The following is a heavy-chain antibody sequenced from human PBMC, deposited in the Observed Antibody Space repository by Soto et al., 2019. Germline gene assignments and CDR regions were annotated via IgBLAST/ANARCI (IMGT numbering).Heavy chain of an antibody. CDR2: IIPIFGTA. Sequence: SVKVSCKASGGTFSMYAISCVLQSRVQGRDWMGGIIPIFGTANYAQKFQGRVTITADESTSTAYMELSSLRSEDTAVYYCARERSPSMGATVQPWFDPWGQGTLVTVPQ. J-gene: IGHJ5*02. CDR1: GGTFSMYA. D-gene: IGHD1-26*01. V-gene: IGHV1-69*13. CDR3: ARERSPSMGATVQPWFDP.